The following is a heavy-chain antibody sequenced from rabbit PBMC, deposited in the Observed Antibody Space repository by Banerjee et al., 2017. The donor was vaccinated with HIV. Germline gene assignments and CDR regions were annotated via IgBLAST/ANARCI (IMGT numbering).Heavy chain of an antibody. D-gene: IGHD1-1*01. CDR3: AREYVSGSGGYDL. CDR1: GFSFSNKYV. J-gene: IGHJ4*01. V-gene: IGHV1S45*01. CDR2: INTSSGNT. Sequence: QEQLEESGGDLVKPEGSLTLTCTASGFSFSNKYVMCWVRQAPGKGLEWIACINTSSGNTVYASWAKGPFTISRTSSTTVTLQMTSLTAADTATYFCAREYVSGSGGYDLWGPGTLVTVS.